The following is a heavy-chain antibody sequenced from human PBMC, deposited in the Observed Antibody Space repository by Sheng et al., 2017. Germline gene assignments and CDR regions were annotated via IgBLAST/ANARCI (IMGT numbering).Heavy chain of an antibody. CDR2: IIPIFGTA. Sequence: QVQLVQSGAEVKKPGSSVKVSCRASGGTFSSYAFSWVRQAPGQGLEWMGGIIPIFGTANYAQKFQGRVTITADESTSTAYMELSSLRSEDTAVYYCAREARAVVPAAIGYSYGWDTPLYYMDVWDQGP. J-gene: IGHJ6*03. CDR1: GGTFSSYA. D-gene: IGHD2-2*02. V-gene: IGHV1-69*13. CDR3: AREARAVVPAAIGYSYGWDTPLYYMDV.